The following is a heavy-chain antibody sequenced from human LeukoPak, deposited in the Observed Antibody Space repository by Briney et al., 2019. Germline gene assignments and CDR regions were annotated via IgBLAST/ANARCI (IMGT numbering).Heavy chain of an antibody. CDR1: GGSISSYY. CDR3: ARRSGSYYEYYFDY. V-gene: IGHV4-59*08. Sequence: SETLSLTCTVSGGSISSYYWSWIRQPPGKGLEWIGYIYYSGSTDYNPSLKSRVTISVDTSKNQFFLKLSSVTAADTAVYYCARRSGSYYEYYFDYWGQGTLVTVSS. J-gene: IGHJ4*02. D-gene: IGHD1-26*01. CDR2: IYYSGST.